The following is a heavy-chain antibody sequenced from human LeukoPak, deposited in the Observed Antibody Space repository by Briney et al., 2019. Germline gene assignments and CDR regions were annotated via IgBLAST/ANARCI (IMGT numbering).Heavy chain of an antibody. V-gene: IGHV3-30*01. CDR1: GLTFSSYA. Sequence: HPGGSLRLSCAASGLTFSSYAMHWVRQAPGKGLEWVAVISYDGSNKYYADSVKGRFTISRDNSKNTLYLQMNSLRAEDTAVYYCARRGIDYWGQGTLVTVSS. CDR2: ISYDGSNK. J-gene: IGHJ4*02. CDR3: ARRGIDY.